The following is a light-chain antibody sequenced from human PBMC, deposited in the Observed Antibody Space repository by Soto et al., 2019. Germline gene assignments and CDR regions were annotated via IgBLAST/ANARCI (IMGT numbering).Light chain of an antibody. Sequence: EIVLTQSPGTLSLSPGERATLSCRASQSVSSNSLAWYQQRPGQAPRLLIHGASSRATGIPDRFSGSGSGTDFTLTISRLEPEDFAVYYCQQYGSSPRTFGQGTKVEIK. CDR3: QQYGSSPRT. J-gene: IGKJ1*01. CDR2: GAS. V-gene: IGKV3-20*01. CDR1: QSVSSNS.